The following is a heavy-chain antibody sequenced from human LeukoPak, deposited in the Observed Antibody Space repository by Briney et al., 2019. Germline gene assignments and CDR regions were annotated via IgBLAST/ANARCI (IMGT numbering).Heavy chain of an antibody. D-gene: IGHD5-18*01. CDR2: INHSGST. V-gene: IGHV4-34*01. CDR3: ARGQWRLWLTY. J-gene: IGHJ4*02. CDR1: GGSFSGYY. Sequence: PSETLSLTCAVYGGSFSGYYWSWLRQPPGKGLEWIGEINHSGSTNYNPSLKSRVTISVDTSKNQFSLKLSSVTAADTAVYYCARGQWRLWLTYWGQGTLVTVSS.